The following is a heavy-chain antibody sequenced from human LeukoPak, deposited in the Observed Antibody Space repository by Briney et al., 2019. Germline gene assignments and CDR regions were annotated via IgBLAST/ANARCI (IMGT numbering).Heavy chain of an antibody. CDR3: ARDPLITYYYDSSGNHAVWFDP. D-gene: IGHD3-22*01. CDR1: GFTFSSYS. J-gene: IGHJ5*02. CDR2: ISSSSSYI. Sequence: PGGSLRLSCAASGFTFSSYSMTWVRQAPGKGLEWVSSISSSSSYIYYADSVKGRFTISRDNAKNSLYLQINSLRAEDTAVYYCARDPLITYYYDSSGNHAVWFDPWGQGTLVTVSS. V-gene: IGHV3-21*01.